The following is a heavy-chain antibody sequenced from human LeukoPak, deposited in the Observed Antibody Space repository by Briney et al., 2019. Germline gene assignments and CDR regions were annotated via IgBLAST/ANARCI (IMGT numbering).Heavy chain of an antibody. CDR3: ARDGTQLWLSNAFDI. D-gene: IGHD5-18*01. CDR1: GFTFSSYA. CDR2: ISGSGGST. Sequence: GGSLRLSCAASGFTFSSYAMSWVRQAPGKGLEWVSAISGSGGSTYYADSVKGRFTISRDNSKNTLYLQMNSLRAEDTAVYYCARDGTQLWLSNAFDIWGQGTMVTVSS. V-gene: IGHV3-23*01. J-gene: IGHJ3*02.